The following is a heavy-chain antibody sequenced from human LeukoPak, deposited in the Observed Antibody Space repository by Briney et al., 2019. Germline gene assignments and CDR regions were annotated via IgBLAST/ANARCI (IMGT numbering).Heavy chain of an antibody. CDR2: IYYSGST. J-gene: IGHJ4*02. CDR3: AREVASAGLDY. CDR1: GGSISSYY. D-gene: IGHD5-12*01. Sequence: SETLSLTCTVSGGSISSYYWSWIRQPPGKGLEWIGYIYYSGSTNYNPSLKSRITISVDTSKNQFSLKLSSVTAADTAVYYCAREVASAGLDYWGQGTLVTVSS. V-gene: IGHV4-59*01.